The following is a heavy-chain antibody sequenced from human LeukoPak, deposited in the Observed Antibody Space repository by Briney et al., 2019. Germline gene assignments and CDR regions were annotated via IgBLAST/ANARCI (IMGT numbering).Heavy chain of an antibody. D-gene: IGHD2-15*01. CDR2: IRYDGSNK. CDR1: GFTFSSYG. V-gene: IGHV3-30*02. J-gene: IGHJ3*02. CDR3: AKGGYGSRDAFDI. Sequence: GGSLRLSCAASGFTFSSYGMHWVRQAPGKGLEWVAFIRYDGSNKYYADSVKGRFTISRDNSKNTLYLQMNSLRAEDTAVYYCAKGGYGSRDAFDIWGQGTMVTVSS.